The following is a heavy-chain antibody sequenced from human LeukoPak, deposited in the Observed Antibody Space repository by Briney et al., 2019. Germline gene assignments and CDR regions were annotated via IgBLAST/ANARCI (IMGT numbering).Heavy chain of an antibody. V-gene: IGHV4-59*01. CDR3: ARDPGEFGDYYYYMDV. J-gene: IGHJ6*03. CDR1: GGSTSSYY. D-gene: IGHD2/OR15-2a*01. CDR2: IYYRGST. Sequence: SETLSLTCTVSGGSTSSYYWSWIRQSPGKGLEWIGYIYYRGSTNYNPSLKSRVTISVDTSKNQFSLKLSSVTAADTAVYYCARDPGEFGDYYYYMDVWGKGTTVTVSS.